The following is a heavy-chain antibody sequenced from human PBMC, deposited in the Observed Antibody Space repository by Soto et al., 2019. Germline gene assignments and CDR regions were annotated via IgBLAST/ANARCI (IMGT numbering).Heavy chain of an antibody. CDR1: GFTFSSYE. J-gene: IGHJ1*01. Sequence: EVQLVESGGGLAQPGGSLRLSCAASGFTFSSYEMNWVRQAPGKGLEWVSYISSSGSTIYYADSVKGRFTISRDNAKNSLYLQMNSLRAEDTAVYYCARDPTPHDYGNFLHWGQGTLVTVSS. CDR3: ARDPTPHDYGNFLH. V-gene: IGHV3-48*03. D-gene: IGHD4-17*01. CDR2: ISSSGSTI.